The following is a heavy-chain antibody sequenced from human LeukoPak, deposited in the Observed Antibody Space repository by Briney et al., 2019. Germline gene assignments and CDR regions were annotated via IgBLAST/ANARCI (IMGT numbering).Heavy chain of an antibody. CDR2: IYTGGTT. V-gene: IGHV3-66*01. Sequence: GGSLRLSCAASGFSVTSNHMNWVRQAPGKGLEWVSIIYTGGTTHYADSLNDRFTISRDDSINTLYLQMNSLRAEDTAGYYCARDSSSYYFDYWGQGTLVTVSS. CDR3: ARDSSSYYFDY. D-gene: IGHD6-6*01. J-gene: IGHJ4*02. CDR1: GFSVTSNH.